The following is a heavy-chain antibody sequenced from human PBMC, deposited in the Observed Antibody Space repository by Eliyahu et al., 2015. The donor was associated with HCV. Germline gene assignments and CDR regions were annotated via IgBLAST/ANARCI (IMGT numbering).Heavy chain of an antibody. CDR2: ISSSSSYI. CDR1: GFTFSSYS. Sequence: EVQLVESGGGLVKPGESLRLSCAASGFTFSSYSMNWVRQAPGKGLEWVSSISSSSSYIYYADSVKGRFTISRDNAKNSLYLQMNSLRAEDTAVYYCARRMGDIVVVVAATQLNPFDYWGQGTLVTXSS. V-gene: IGHV3-21*01. J-gene: IGHJ4*02. D-gene: IGHD2-15*01. CDR3: ARRMGDIVVVVAATQLNPFDY.